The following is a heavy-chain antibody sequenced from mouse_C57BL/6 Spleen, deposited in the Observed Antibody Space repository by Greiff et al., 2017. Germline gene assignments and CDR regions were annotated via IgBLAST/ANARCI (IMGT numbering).Heavy chain of an antibody. D-gene: IGHD3-2*02. CDR3: ARDLDSSGYWFAY. Sequence: DVQLVESGGGLVKPGGSLKLSCAASGFTFSSYAMSWVRQTPEKRLEWVATISDGGSYTYYPDNVKGRFTISRDNAKNNLYLQMSHLKSEDTAMYYCARDLDSSGYWFAYWGQGTLVTVSA. J-gene: IGHJ3*01. V-gene: IGHV5-4*01. CDR2: ISDGGSYT. CDR1: GFTFSSYA.